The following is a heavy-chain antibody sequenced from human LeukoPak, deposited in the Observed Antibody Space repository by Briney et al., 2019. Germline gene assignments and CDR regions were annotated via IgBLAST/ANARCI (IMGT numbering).Heavy chain of an antibody. Sequence: ASVKVSCKASGGTFDTYGIHWVRQAPGQGLEWMGWISTYNGNTNYAQNLQGRVTMTTDTSTSTVYMELRSLRSDDTAVYYCARDHLYYEISGPRFDNWGQGTRVTVSS. V-gene: IGHV1-18*01. J-gene: IGHJ4*02. CDR2: ISTYNGNT. D-gene: IGHD3-16*01. CDR3: ARDHLYYEISGPRFDN. CDR1: GGTFDTYG.